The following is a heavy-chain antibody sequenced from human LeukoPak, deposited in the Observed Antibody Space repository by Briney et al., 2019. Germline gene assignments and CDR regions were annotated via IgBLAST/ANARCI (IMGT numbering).Heavy chain of an antibody. CDR3: AREYYYGSGSYYPFDY. D-gene: IGHD3-10*01. J-gene: IGHJ4*02. CDR1: GLTFSSYG. V-gene: IGHV3-30*03. CDR2: ISYDGSNK. Sequence: GIALRLSCAASGLTFSSYGMHWVGQAPGREVAWVAGISYDGSNKYYADSVKGRFTISRDNSKNTLYLQMNSLRAEDTAVYYCAREYYYGSGSYYPFDYWGQGTLVTVSS.